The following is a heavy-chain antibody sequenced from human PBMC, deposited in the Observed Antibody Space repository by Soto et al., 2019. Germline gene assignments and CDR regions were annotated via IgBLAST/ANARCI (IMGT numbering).Heavy chain of an antibody. CDR3: ASRSGIYDYSGMVV. V-gene: IGHV1-69*01. J-gene: IGHJ6*02. CDR1: GGTFSSYA. CDR2: IIPIFGTA. D-gene: IGHD1-26*01. Sequence: QVQLVQSGDEVKKPGSSVKVACKASGGTFSSYAISWVRQAPGQGLEWMGGIIPIFGTANYAQTFQGRVRISADECTSTAYMELSSLTSEDTAVYYCASRSGIYDYSGMVVLRLSRTLTVSS.